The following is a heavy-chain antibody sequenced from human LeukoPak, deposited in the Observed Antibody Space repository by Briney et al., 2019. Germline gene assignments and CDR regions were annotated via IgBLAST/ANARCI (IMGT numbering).Heavy chain of an antibody. CDR2: MFHGGST. J-gene: IGHJ4*02. Sequence: SETLSLTCTVSGVSISTSTHYWAWIRQPPGKGLEWIASMFHGGSTYYNASLRSRVSLSVDTSRSQFSLKLSSVTASDTAIFYCVRQGGWGGAASLIDFWGQGTLVTVSS. D-gene: IGHD2-15*01. V-gene: IGHV4-39*01. CDR3: VRQGGWGGAASLIDF. CDR1: GVSISTSTHY.